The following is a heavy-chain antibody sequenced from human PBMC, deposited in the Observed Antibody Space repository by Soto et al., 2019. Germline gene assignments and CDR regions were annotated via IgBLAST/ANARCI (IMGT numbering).Heavy chain of an antibody. J-gene: IGHJ3*02. CDR1: GGFVTSGSYY. D-gene: IGHD1-1*01. Sequence: SETLSLTCAVYGGFVTSGSYYWSWIRQPPGKGLEWIGEMSHSGGTHFNPSLKSRVTISVDTSKNQFTLKMSSVTTADTALYYCARVERGTATTVVDAFDIWGPGTMVTVSS. V-gene: IGHV4-34*01. CDR3: ARVERGTATTVVDAFDI. CDR2: MSHSGGT.